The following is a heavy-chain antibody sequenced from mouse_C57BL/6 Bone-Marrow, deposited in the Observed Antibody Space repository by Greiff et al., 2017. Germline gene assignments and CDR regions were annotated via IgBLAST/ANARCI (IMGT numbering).Heavy chain of an antibody. J-gene: IGHJ4*01. D-gene: IGHD2-1*01. CDR1: GYTFTSYW. CDR2: IYPGSGST. Sequence: QVQLQQPGAELVKPGASVKMSCKASGYTFTSYWITWVKQRPGQGLEWIGDIYPGSGSTNYNEKFKSKATLTVDTSSSTAYMQLSSLPSEDSAVYYCARGVTTSPFYAMDYWGQGTSVTVSS. CDR3: ARGVTTSPFYAMDY. V-gene: IGHV1-55*01.